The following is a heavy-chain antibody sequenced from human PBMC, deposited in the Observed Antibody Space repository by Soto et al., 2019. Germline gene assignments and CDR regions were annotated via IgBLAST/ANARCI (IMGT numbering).Heavy chain of an antibody. Sequence: SETLSLTCTVSGGSISSYYWSWIRQPPGKGLEWIGYIYYSGSTNYNPSLKSRVTISVDTSKNQFSLKLSSVTAADTAVYYCARVVSSGWYPSYYYYGMDVWGQGTTVT. D-gene: IGHD6-19*01. CDR2: IYYSGST. V-gene: IGHV4-59*01. J-gene: IGHJ6*02. CDR1: GGSISSYY. CDR3: ARVVSSGWYPSYYYYGMDV.